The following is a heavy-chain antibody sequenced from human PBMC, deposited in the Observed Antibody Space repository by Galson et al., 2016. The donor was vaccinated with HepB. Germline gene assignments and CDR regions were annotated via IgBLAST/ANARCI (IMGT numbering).Heavy chain of an antibody. D-gene: IGHD3-22*01. Sequence: SVKVSCKASGYSFSDHYIHWVRQAPGQGLEWMGWINSNSGATKYAEKFQDWVTMTRDTSISTAYMELRRLRSDDTAVYYCARGLVIYDSSFAYWGQGTLITFSS. J-gene: IGHJ4*02. CDR1: GYSFSDHY. V-gene: IGHV1-2*04. CDR2: INSNSGAT. CDR3: ARGLVIYDSSFAY.